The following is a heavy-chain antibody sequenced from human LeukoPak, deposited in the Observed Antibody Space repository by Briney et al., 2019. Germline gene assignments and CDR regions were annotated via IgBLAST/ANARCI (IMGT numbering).Heavy chain of an antibody. CDR2: ISGSGAGT. CDR3: AKSSGYSYGYFAY. Sequence: GGPLRLACAASGLTFSSYAMSWVRQAPGKGLEWVSAISGSGAGTYYADSVKGRFTISRDNSKNTLYLQMNSLRAEDTAVYYCAKSSGYSYGYFAYWGQGTLVTVSS. CDR1: GLTFSSYA. V-gene: IGHV3-23*01. J-gene: IGHJ4*02. D-gene: IGHD5-18*01.